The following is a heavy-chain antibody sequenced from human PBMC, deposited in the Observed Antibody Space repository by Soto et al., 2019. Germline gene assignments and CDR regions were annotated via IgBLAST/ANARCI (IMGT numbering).Heavy chain of an antibody. CDR3: ARDRTVRGSQIGGGGMDV. CDR1: GYTFTSYG. Sequence: QVQLVQSGAEVKKPGASVKVSCKASGYTFTSYGISWVRQAPGQGLEWMGWISAYNGNTNYAQKLQGRVTMTTDTSTSTAYMELRGLRSDDTAVYYCARDRTVRGSQIGGGGMDVWGQGTTVTVSS. V-gene: IGHV1-18*01. D-gene: IGHD3-10*01. CDR2: ISAYNGNT. J-gene: IGHJ6*02.